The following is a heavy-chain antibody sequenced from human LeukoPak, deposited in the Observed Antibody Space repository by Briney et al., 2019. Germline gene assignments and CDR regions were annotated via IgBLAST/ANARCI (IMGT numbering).Heavy chain of an antibody. V-gene: IGHV3-7*01. D-gene: IGHD5-18*01. CDR2: IKQDGSEK. Sequence: GGSLRLSCAASGFTFSSYWMSWVRQAPGKGLEWVANIKQDGSEKYYVDSVKGRFTISRDNAKKSLFLDMYSLRAEDTAVYYCASENKRRYSYGSPTDAFDIWGQGTMVTVSS. CDR3: ASENKRRYSYGSPTDAFDI. J-gene: IGHJ3*02. CDR1: GFTFSSYW.